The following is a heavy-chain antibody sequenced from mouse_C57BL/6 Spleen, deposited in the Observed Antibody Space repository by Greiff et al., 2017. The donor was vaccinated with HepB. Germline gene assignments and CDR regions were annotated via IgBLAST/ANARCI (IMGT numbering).Heavy chain of an antibody. D-gene: IGHD2-3*01. J-gene: IGHJ4*01. CDR3: ARREGYSYAMDY. CDR1: GYTFTDYN. CDR2: INPNNGGT. Sequence: EVQLQQSGPELVKPGASVKIPCKASGYTFTDYNMDWVKQSHGKSLEWIGDINPNNGGTIYNQKFKGKATLTVDKSSSTAYMELRSLTSEDTAVYYCARREGYSYAMDYWGQGTSVTVSS. V-gene: IGHV1-18*01.